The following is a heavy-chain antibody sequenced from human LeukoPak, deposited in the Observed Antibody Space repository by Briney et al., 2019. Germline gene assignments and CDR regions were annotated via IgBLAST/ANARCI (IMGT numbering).Heavy chain of an antibody. D-gene: IGHD6-19*01. CDR3: AREPRKTYSSGWYYFDY. CDR2: TSAYNGNT. Sequence: ASVTVSFKATGYTFITYGISWLRQPPGQGLEWMAWTSAYNGNTNYVQKFQGRVTTTTDTSTSTAYKELKSLRSDDTAVYYCAREPRKTYSSGWYYFDYWGQGTLVTVSS. J-gene: IGHJ4*02. V-gene: IGHV1-18*01. CDR1: GYTFITYG.